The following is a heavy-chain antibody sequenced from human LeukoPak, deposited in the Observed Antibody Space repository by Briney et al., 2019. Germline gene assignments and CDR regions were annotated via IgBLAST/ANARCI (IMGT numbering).Heavy chain of an antibody. CDR2: ISGSGGST. CDR3: ARDTGYGGNSGIDY. CDR1: GFTFSSYA. D-gene: IGHD4-23*01. V-gene: IGHV3-23*01. J-gene: IGHJ4*02. Sequence: GGSLRLSCAASGFTFSSYAMSWVRQAPGKGLEWVSAISGSGGSTYYADSVKGRFTISRDNSKNTLYLQMNSLRAEDTAVYYCARDTGYGGNSGIDYWGQGTLVTVSS.